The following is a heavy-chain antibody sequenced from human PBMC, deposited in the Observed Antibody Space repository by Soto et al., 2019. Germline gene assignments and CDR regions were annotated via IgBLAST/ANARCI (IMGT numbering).Heavy chain of an antibody. Sequence: EVQLFESGGGLVQPGGSLRLSCAASGFTFSSYAMSWVRQAPGKVLEWVSSISTSGGSTYYADSVKGRFTISRDNSNNTLYLQMNSLRAEDTAVYYSSLSDRYYGMDVWGLGTTVTVSS. CDR1: GFTFSSYA. CDR3: SLSDRYYGMDV. CDR2: ISTSGGST. V-gene: IGHV3-23*01. J-gene: IGHJ6*02.